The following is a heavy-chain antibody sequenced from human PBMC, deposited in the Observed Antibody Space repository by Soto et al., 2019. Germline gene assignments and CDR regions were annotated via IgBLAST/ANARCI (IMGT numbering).Heavy chain of an antibody. Sequence: EVQLVESGGGLVQPGGSLRLSCAASGFTFSSYDMHWVRQATGKLLECVPAIGTDGETYYPGSVKGRFTISRENAKNSLYLQMNSRRAEDTAVYYCARAASDFWSGFGVPKYGMDVWGQGTTVTVSS. CDR3: ARAASDFWSGFGVPKYGMDV. V-gene: IGHV3-13*01. D-gene: IGHD3-3*01. CDR2: IGTDGET. J-gene: IGHJ6*02. CDR1: GFTFSSYD.